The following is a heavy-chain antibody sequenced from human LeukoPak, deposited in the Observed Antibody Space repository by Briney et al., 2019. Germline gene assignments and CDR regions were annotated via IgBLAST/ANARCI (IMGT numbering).Heavy chain of an antibody. CDR1: GFTFSSYG. D-gene: IGHD2-2*01. CDR3: AKELVVVPAAITVDMDY. Sequence: PGGSLRLSCAASGFTFSSYGMSWVRQAPGKGLEWVSAISGSGGSTYYADSVKGRFTISRDNTKNTLYLQMNSLRAEDTAVYYCAKELVVVPAAITVDMDYWGQGTLVTVSS. CDR2: ISGSGGST. V-gene: IGHV3-23*01. J-gene: IGHJ4*02.